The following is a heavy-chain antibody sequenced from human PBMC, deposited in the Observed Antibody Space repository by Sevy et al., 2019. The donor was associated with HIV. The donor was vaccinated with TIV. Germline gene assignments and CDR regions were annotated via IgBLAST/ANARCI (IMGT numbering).Heavy chain of an antibody. V-gene: IGHV3-7*01. D-gene: IGHD3-3*01. J-gene: IGHJ4*02. Sequence: GGSLRLSCAASGFTFSTYWMSWVRQAPGKGLEWVANIKKDGSEKYYVDSVKGRFTIYRDNVKNSLYLQMNSLRVEDTAVYYCARLRFQYYFDYWGQGTLVTVSS. CDR2: IKKDGSEK. CDR3: ARLRFQYYFDY. CDR1: GFTFSTYW.